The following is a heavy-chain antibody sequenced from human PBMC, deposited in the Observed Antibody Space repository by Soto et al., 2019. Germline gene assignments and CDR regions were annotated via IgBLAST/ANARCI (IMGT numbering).Heavy chain of an antibody. J-gene: IGHJ4*02. Sequence: VGSLRLSCAASGFTFSSYWMSWVRQAPWKGLEWVANIKQDGSEKYYVDSVKGRFTISRDNAKNSLYLQMNSLRAEDTAVYYCARVGDSSGYYQYFDYWGQGTLVTVSS. V-gene: IGHV3-7*01. CDR3: ARVGDSSGYYQYFDY. D-gene: IGHD3-22*01. CDR1: GFTFSSYW. CDR2: IKQDGSEK.